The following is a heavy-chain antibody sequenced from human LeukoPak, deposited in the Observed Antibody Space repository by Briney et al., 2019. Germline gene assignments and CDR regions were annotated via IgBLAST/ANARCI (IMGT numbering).Heavy chain of an antibody. J-gene: IGHJ6*03. D-gene: IGHD3-9*01. CDR3: ARGPMVLTGYYRPWDYYYYVDV. Sequence: PSETLSLTCTVSGGSISSSSYYWGWIRQPPGKGLEWIGSIYYSGSTYYNPSLKSRVTISVDTSKNQFSLKLSSVTAADTAVYYCARGPMVLTGYYRPWDYYYYVDVWGKGTTVTVSS. CDR1: GGSISSSSYY. V-gene: IGHV4-39*07. CDR2: IYYSGST.